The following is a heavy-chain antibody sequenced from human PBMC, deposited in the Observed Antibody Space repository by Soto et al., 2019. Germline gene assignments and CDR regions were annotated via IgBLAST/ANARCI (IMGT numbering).Heavy chain of an antibody. V-gene: IGHV3-74*01. D-gene: IGHD1-26*01. CDR3: TRDGGGRYYGGFDN. J-gene: IGHJ4*02. CDR1: GFIFSTYW. CDR2: INSDGTIT. Sequence: EVQLLESGGGSVQPGGSLRLSCSASGFIFSTYWLHWVRQVPGKGVVWVSRINSDGTITDYADSVKGRFTISRDNAKKTLYLDMNSLRADDTAVYYCTRDGGGRYYGGFDNWGQGTLVTVSS.